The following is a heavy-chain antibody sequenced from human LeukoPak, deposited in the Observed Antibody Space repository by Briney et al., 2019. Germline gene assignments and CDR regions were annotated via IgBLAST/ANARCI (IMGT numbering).Heavy chain of an antibody. CDR1: GYRFNSYC. Sequence: GESLKISCKGSGYRFNSYCIAWGRQMPGKGLEWMGIIYPGDSDTRHSPSFQGQVTISADKSITTAYLQWSSLKASNTAMYYCARAIDLSVVYGAYFDYWGQGTLVTVSS. D-gene: IGHD4/OR15-4a*01. CDR3: ARAIDLSVVYGAYFDY. J-gene: IGHJ4*01. V-gene: IGHV5-51*01. CDR2: IYPGDSDT.